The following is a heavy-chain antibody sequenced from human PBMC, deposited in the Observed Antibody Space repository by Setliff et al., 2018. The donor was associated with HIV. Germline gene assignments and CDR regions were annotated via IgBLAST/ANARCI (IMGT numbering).Heavy chain of an antibody. CDR2: IYHSGST. Sequence: SETLSLTCAVSGYSISSGYYWGWIRQPPGKGLEWIGSIYHSGSTYYNPSLKSRLSMSIDTSKNHFSLRLTSVTAADTAVYYCARDLPELTGRSFDPWGQGIQVTVSS. V-gene: IGHV4-38-2*01. CDR1: GYSISSGYY. CDR3: ARDLPELTGRSFDP. D-gene: IGHD7-27*01. J-gene: IGHJ5*02.